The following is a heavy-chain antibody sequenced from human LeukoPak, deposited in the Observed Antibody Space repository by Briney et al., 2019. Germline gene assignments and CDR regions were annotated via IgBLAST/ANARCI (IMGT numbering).Heavy chain of an antibody. Sequence: PGGSLRLSCAASGFTFSSYAMSWVRQAPGKGLEWVSAISGSGGSTYYADSVKGRFTISRDNSKNTLYLQMNSLRAEDTAVYYCAKDKFGAVAAHYYFDYWGQGTLVTVSS. D-gene: IGHD6-19*01. CDR2: ISGSGGST. CDR1: GFTFSSYA. J-gene: IGHJ4*02. V-gene: IGHV3-23*01. CDR3: AKDKFGAVAAHYYFDY.